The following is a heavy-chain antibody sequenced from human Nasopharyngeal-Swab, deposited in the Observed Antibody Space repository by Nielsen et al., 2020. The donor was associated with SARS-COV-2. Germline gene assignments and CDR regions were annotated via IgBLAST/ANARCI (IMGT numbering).Heavy chain of an antibody. Sequence: ASVKVSCKASGYTFTNYYMHWVRQAPGQGLEWMGIISPSGDATGYAQQFQGRVAMTRDTSTSTVYMELSSPRSEDTAVYYCVRDQGAGVAVAGCLDYWGQGTLVTVSS. J-gene: IGHJ4*02. CDR3: VRDQGAGVAVAGCLDY. CDR2: ISPSGDAT. D-gene: IGHD6-19*01. V-gene: IGHV1-46*01. CDR1: GYTFTNYY.